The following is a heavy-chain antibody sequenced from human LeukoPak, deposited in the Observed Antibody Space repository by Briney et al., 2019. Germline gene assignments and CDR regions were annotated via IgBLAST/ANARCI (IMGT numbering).Heavy chain of an antibody. CDR1: GYIFTDYY. Sequence: ASVKVSCKASGYIFTDYYMHWVRQAPGQELGWMGRINPNSGGTNYAQKFQGRVTITADESTSTAYMELSSLRSEDTAVYYCARSTFGVVLNWFDPWGQGTLVTVSS. V-gene: IGHV1/OR15-1*04. CDR3: ARSTFGVVLNWFDP. J-gene: IGHJ5*02. D-gene: IGHD3-3*01. CDR2: INPNSGGT.